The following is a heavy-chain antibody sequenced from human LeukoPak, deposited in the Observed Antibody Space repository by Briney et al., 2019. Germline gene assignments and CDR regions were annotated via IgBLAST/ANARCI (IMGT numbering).Heavy chain of an antibody. J-gene: IGHJ5*02. Sequence: PSETLSLTCAVYGGSFSGYYWSWIRQPPGKGLEWIGEINHSGSTNYNPSLKSRVTISVDTSKNQFSLKLSSVTAADTAVYYCARGYYDFWSGYRPAGGFDPWGQGTLVTVSS. CDR1: GGSFSGYY. D-gene: IGHD3-3*01. CDR3: ARGYYDFWSGYRPAGGFDP. V-gene: IGHV4-34*01. CDR2: INHSGST.